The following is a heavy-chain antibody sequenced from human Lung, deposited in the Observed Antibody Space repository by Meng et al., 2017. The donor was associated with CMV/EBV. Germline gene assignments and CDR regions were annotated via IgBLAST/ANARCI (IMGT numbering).Heavy chain of an antibody. D-gene: IGHD6-25*01. V-gene: IGHV3-21*01. Sequence: GGSLRLSCAASGFTFSVYSINWVRQAPGKGLEWVSSISSSSSFIYYADSVKGRFTISRDNAENSLSLQMNGLRAEDTAGYYCARESSGLFVLDVWGQGPTVTVSS. CDR2: ISSSSSFI. CDR3: ARESSGLFVLDV. J-gene: IGHJ6*02. CDR1: GFTFSVYS.